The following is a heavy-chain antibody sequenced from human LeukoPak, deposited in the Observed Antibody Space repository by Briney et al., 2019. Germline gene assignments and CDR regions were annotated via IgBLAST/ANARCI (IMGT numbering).Heavy chain of an antibody. Sequence: SETLSLTCTVSGGSISSSGYYWGWIRQPPGKGLEWIASIYYSGSTYYNPSLKSRVTISVDTSKNQFSLKLSSVTAADTAVYYCARCMKGSNAVDYWGQGTLVTVSS. CDR3: ARCMKGSNAVDY. J-gene: IGHJ4*02. V-gene: IGHV4-39*01. CDR2: IYYSGST. CDR1: GGSISSSGYY. D-gene: IGHD1-1*01.